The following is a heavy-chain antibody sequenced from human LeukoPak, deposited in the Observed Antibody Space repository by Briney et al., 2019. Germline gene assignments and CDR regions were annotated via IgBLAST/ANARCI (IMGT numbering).Heavy chain of an antibody. V-gene: IGHV3-21*01. Sequence: KAGGSLRLSCAASGFTFSSYSMNWVRQAPGKGLEWVSSISSSSSCIYYADSVKGRFTISRDNAKNTLYLQMGSLRAEDMAVYFCARANYYDSSSFDYWGQGTLVTVSS. CDR1: GFTFSSYS. D-gene: IGHD3-22*01. J-gene: IGHJ4*02. CDR2: ISSSSSCI. CDR3: ARANYYDSSSFDY.